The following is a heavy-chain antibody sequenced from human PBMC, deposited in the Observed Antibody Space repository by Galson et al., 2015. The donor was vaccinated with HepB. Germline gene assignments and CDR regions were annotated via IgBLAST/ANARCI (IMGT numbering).Heavy chain of an antibody. D-gene: IGHD1-14*01. CDR1: GFTFSTYG. J-gene: IGHJ4*02. CDR2: ISYDANTK. CDR3: AKETVGGGGFDC. V-gene: IGHV3-30*18. Sequence: ALRLACAVSGFTFSTYGIHWVRQAPGKGLEWVAVISYDANTKSYADSVQGRFTISRDNSKNTLYLQMNSLRAEDTAVYYCAKETVGGGGFDCWGQGTLVSVSS.